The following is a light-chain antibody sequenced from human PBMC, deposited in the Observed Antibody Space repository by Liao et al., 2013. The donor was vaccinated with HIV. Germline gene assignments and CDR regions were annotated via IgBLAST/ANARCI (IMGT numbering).Light chain of an antibody. CDR3: QAWDSSAAVV. Sequence: SYVLTQPPSVSVAPGGTARITCGGNNIGTKRVHWYQEKPGQAPVLVIYYDTERPSGIPERFSGSNSGTTATLTISGTQAMDDADYFCQAWDSSAAVVFGGGTKLTVL. V-gene: IGLV3-21*01. J-gene: IGLJ2*01. CDR1: NIGTKR. CDR2: YDT.